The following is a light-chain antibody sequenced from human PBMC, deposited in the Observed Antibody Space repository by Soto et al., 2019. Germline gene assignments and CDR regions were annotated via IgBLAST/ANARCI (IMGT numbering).Light chain of an antibody. CDR2: EVS. J-gene: IGLJ1*01. V-gene: IGLV2-8*01. CDR3: SSDAGNYNYV. CDR1: STDFVGYNR. Sequence: QSVLTQPPSVSGSPGQSVTISCTGTSTDFVGYNRVSWYQQPPGTAPKLMIYEVSKRPSGVPDRFSGSKSGNTASLTVSGLQAEDEADYFCSSDAGNYNYVFGTGTKVTVL.